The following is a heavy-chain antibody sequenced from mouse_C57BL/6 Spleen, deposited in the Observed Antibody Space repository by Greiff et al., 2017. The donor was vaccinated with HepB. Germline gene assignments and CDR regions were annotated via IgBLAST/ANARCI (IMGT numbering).Heavy chain of an antibody. CDR3: ARRFITTVAYAMDY. CDR2: INPSTGGT. CDR1: GYSFTGYY. V-gene: IGHV1-42*01. J-gene: IGHJ4*01. Sequence: VQLQQSGPELVKPGASVKISCKASGYSFTGYYMNWVKQSPEKSLEWIGEINPSTGGTTYNQKFKAKATLTVDKSSSTAYMQLKSLTSEDSAVYYCARRFITTVAYAMDYWGQGTSVTVSS. D-gene: IGHD1-1*01.